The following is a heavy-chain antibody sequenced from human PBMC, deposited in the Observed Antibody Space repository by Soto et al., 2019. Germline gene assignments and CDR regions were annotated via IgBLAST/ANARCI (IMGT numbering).Heavy chain of an antibody. CDR1: GGSISSSSYY. V-gene: IGHV4-39*01. CDR2: IYYSGST. D-gene: IGHD2-15*01. J-gene: IGHJ4*02. CDR3: ARRTVVVAATFDY. Sequence: QLQLQESGPGLVKPSETLSLTCTVSGGSISSSSYYWGWIRQPPGKGLEWIGSIYYSGSTYYNPSLKSRVTISVDTSKNQFSLKLSSVTAADTAVYYCARRTVVVAATFDYWGQGTLVTVSS.